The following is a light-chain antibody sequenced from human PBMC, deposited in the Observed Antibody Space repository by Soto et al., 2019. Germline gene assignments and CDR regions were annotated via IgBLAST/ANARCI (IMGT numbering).Light chain of an antibody. Sequence: YELTQPPSVSVAPGKTASISCGGNDIGSKGVHWYQQKPGQAPVLVIYSDTDLPPVITERFSGSNSANLATLTISRVEAGDEADYYCQVWDSGSAHVVFGGGTKLTVL. CDR3: QVWDSGSAHVV. V-gene: IGLV3-21*04. CDR2: SDT. CDR1: DIGSKG. J-gene: IGLJ2*01.